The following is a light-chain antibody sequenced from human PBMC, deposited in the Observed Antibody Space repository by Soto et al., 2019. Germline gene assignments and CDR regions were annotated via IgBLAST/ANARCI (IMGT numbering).Light chain of an antibody. Sequence: YELTQPPSVSVAPGKTASISCGGNDIGSKGVHWYQQKPGQAPVLVIYSDTDLPPVITERFSGSNSANLATLTISRVEAGDEADYYCQVWDSGSAHVVFGGGTKLTVL. CDR3: QVWDSGSAHVV. V-gene: IGLV3-21*04. CDR2: SDT. CDR1: DIGSKG. J-gene: IGLJ2*01.